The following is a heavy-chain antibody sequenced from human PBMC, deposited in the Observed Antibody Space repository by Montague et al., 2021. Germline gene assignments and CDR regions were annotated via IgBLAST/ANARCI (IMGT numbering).Heavy chain of an antibody. D-gene: IGHD1-1*01. CDR3: ARLASDGTNY. V-gene: IGHV3-21*01. J-gene: IGHJ4*02. Sequence: SLRLSCAASGFAFSTFSMDWVRQAPGKGLEWVSRIRGSSSDMFYADSVKGRFTISRDNAKKSLYLQMNSLRAEDTAIYYCARLASDGTNYWGQGTQVTVS. CDR2: IRGSSSDM. CDR1: GFAFSTFS.